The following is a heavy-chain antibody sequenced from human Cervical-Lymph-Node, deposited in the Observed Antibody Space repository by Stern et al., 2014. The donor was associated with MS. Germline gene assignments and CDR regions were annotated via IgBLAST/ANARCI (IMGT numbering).Heavy chain of an antibody. D-gene: IGHD2-15*01. J-gene: IGHJ6*02. CDR2: INPSGAT. Sequence: VPPVASGSEVKKPGASVKASCKASEYTHNTYLIHWMRHAPRQRPDWKPAINPSGATNYAQKVQDRVTMTTDASTSTFYMELSRLRSEDTAVYYCAVRYCSGGRCYSVPDVWGQGTTVIVSS. CDR1: EYTHNTYL. V-gene: IGHV1-46*02. CDR3: AVRYCSGGRCYSVPDV.